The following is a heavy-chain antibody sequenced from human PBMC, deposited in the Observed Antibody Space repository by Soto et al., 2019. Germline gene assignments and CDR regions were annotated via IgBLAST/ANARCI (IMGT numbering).Heavy chain of an antibody. CDR2: IYHSGST. Sequence: SETLSLTCAVSGGSISSGGYSWSWIRQPPGKGLEWIGYIYHSGSTYYNPSLKSRVTISVDRSKNQFSLKLSSVTAADTAVYYCARAYYDSSGYRSHFDYWGQGTLIPVSS. CDR3: ARAYYDSSGYRSHFDY. V-gene: IGHV4-30-2*01. D-gene: IGHD3-22*01. CDR1: GGSISSGGYS. J-gene: IGHJ4*02.